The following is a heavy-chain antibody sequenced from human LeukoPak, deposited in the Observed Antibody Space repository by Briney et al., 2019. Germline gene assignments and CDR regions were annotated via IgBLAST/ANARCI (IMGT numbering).Heavy chain of an antibody. D-gene: IGHD3-16*02. CDR2: INPNSGGT. V-gene: IGHV1-2*02. Sequence: ASVKVSCKASGYTFTSYYMHWVRQAPRQGLEWMGWINPNSGGTNYAQKFQGRVTMTRDTSISTAYMELSRLRSDDTAVYYCARVCNNQSKYRYCLDYWGQGTLVTVSS. CDR3: ARVCNNQSKYRYCLDY. J-gene: IGHJ4*02. CDR1: GYTFTSYY.